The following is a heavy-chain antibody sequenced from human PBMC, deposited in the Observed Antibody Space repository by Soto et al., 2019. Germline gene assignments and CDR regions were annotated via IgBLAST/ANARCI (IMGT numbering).Heavy chain of an antibody. Sequence: QVQLVQSGAEVKKPGASVKVSCKASGYTFTSYAMHWVRQAPGQRREWMGWINAGNGNTKYSQKFQGRVTITRDTSASTAYMELSSLRSEDTAVYYCARDQWLVRGDYYYGMDVWGQGTTVTVSS. CDR3: ARDQWLVRGDYYYGMDV. J-gene: IGHJ6*02. CDR2: INAGNGNT. V-gene: IGHV1-3*01. CDR1: GYTFTSYA. D-gene: IGHD6-19*01.